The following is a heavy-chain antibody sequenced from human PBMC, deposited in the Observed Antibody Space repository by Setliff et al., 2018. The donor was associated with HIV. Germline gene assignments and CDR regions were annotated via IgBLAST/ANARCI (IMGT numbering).Heavy chain of an antibody. Sequence: SETLSLTCNVSDGSISSSSYYWAWIRQPPGKGLEWIGTIYYSGNTYYRPSLKSRVTVSIDTSKNQFSLRLISVTAADTAVYYCARQSGYTRGWDIFGLVAGSFDIWGQGTMVTVSS. CDR1: DGSISSSSYY. D-gene: IGHD3-3*01. J-gene: IGHJ3*02. CDR2: IYYSGNT. CDR3: ARQSGYTRGWDIFGLVAGSFDI. V-gene: IGHV4-39*01.